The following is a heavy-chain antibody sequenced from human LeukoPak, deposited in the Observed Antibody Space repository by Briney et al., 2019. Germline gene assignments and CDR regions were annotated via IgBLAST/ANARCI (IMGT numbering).Heavy chain of an antibody. Sequence: GGSLRLSCAASGFTFSSYSMNWVRQAPGKGLVWVSRITTDESSTHYAASVNGRFTISRDNAKSTVYLQMNSLTPEDTAVYYCARDGGTSTPFDYWGQGTLVTVSS. D-gene: IGHD2-15*01. CDR3: ARDGGTSTPFDY. J-gene: IGHJ4*02. V-gene: IGHV3-74*01. CDR2: ITTDESST. CDR1: GFTFSSYS.